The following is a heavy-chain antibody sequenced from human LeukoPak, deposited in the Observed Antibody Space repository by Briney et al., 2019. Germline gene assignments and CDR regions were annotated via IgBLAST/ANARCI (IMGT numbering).Heavy chain of an antibody. V-gene: IGHV1-2*02. Sequence: ASVKVSCKASGYTFTGYYMHWVRQAPGQGLEWMGWINPNSGGTNYAQKFQGRVTMTRDTSISTAYMELSRLTSDDTAVYYCARDPPIGGADVFDIWGQGTMVTVSS. CDR2: INPNSGGT. J-gene: IGHJ3*02. CDR1: GYTFTGYY. CDR3: ARDPPIGGADVFDI. D-gene: IGHD3-10*01.